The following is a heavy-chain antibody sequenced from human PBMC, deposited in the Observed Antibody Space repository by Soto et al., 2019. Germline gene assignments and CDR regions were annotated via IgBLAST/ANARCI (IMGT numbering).Heavy chain of an antibody. V-gene: IGHV4-4*02. J-gene: IGHJ6*02. CDR3: ARVDIVVVPAARNYYYGMDV. CDR1: GGSISSSNW. CDR2: IYHSGST. Sequence: SETLSLTCAVSGGSISSSNWWSWVRQPPGKGLEWIGEIYHSGSTNYNPSLKSRVTISVDKSKNQFSLKLSSVTAADTAVYYCARVDIVVVPAARNYYYGMDVWGQGTTVTVSS. D-gene: IGHD2-2*01.